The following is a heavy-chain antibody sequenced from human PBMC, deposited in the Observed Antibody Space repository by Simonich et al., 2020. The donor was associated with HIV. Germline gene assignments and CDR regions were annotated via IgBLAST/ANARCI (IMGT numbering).Heavy chain of an antibody. V-gene: IGHV3-48*01. J-gene: IGHJ4*02. Sequence: EVQLVESGGGLVQPGGSLRLSCAASGFTFSSYSINWVRQAPGKGLEWVSYSSSSSSTIYDADSVKGRFTISRDNAKNSLYLQMNSLRAEDTAVYYCARDGGQFTYWGQGTLVTVSS. CDR2: SSSSSSTI. CDR3: ARDGGQFTY. D-gene: IGHD3-10*01. CDR1: GFTFSSYS.